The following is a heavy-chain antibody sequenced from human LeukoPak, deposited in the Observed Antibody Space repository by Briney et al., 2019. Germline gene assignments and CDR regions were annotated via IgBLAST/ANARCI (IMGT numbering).Heavy chain of an antibody. V-gene: IGHV3-74*01. CDR2: ITQDGSVT. D-gene: IGHD3-16*01. J-gene: IGHJ4*02. CDR3: ATDDYRGLGY. CDR1: GITFSNYY. Sequence: GGSLRLSCVTYGITFSNYYMHWVRQVPGEGLVWVSHITQDGSVTSYADSVKGRFTISRDNAKDTVYLQLNNLRAEDTAVYYCATDDYRGLGYWGQGTLVTVSS.